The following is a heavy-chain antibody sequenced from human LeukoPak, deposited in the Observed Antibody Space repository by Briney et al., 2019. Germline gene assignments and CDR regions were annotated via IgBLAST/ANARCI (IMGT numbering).Heavy chain of an antibody. J-gene: IGHJ3*02. CDR1: GGIFSIYA. Sequence: SVTVSFKCSGGIFSIYAISWERQAPGQGLGWVGRIIPIHGTANYAQKFQGRGTITADKSTSTAYMERRSLRSEDTAVYYCARAPDGGAFDIWGQGTMVTVSS. CDR3: ARAPDGGAFDI. V-gene: IGHV1-69*04. D-gene: IGHD3-16*01. CDR2: IIPIHGTA.